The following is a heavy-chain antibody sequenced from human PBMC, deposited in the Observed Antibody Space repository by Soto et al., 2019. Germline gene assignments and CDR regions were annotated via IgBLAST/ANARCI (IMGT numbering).Heavy chain of an antibody. CDR1: GGSIRNGDYY. D-gene: IGHD3-22*01. CDR3: ARVYDSSGYPAAGGAFDI. V-gene: IGHV4-31*03. Sequence: QVQLQESGPGLVKPSQTLSLTCSVSGGSIRNGDYYWSWIRQHPGKGLEWIGYSYYSGSTHYNPSLQSRFIISVDTSQNQFSLKLSSGTAAATAVYYCARVYDSSGYPAAGGAFDIWGQGTMVTVSS. J-gene: IGHJ3*02. CDR2: SYYSGST.